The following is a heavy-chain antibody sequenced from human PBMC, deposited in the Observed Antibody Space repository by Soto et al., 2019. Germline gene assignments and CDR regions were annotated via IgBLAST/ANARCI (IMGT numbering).Heavy chain of an antibody. J-gene: IGHJ4*02. CDR3: ARDGRRHSGGIDY. D-gene: IGHD2-15*01. CDR2: IIPIFGTA. CDR1: GGTFSSYS. V-gene: IGHV1-69*01. Sequence: QVQLVQSGAEVKKPGSSVKVSSKASGGTFSSYSINWVRQAPGQGLEWMGEIIPIFGTANYAQKFQGRVTITADESTSTAYMELSSLRSEDTAVYYCARDGRRHSGGIDYWGQGTLVTVSS.